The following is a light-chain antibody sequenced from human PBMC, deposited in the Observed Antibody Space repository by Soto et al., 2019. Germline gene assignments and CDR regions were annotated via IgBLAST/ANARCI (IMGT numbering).Light chain of an antibody. Sequence: ILSTRSPSTLCACVRDRVAITGRASQGIRTWLAWYQQKPGKAPKVLIYAASSLQSGVPSRFSGSGSGTDFTLTISSLQPEDSATYYCQQSNSLPLTFGGGTKVDIK. J-gene: IGKJ4*01. CDR3: QQSNSLPLT. V-gene: IGKV1-12*01. CDR2: AAS. CDR1: QGIRTW.